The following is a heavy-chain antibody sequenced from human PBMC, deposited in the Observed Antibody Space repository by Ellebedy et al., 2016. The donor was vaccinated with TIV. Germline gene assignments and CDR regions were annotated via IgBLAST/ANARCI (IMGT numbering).Heavy chain of an antibody. Sequence: GGSLRLSXAASGFTFSSYGMHWVRQAPGKGLEWVAVISYDGSNKYYADSVKGRFTISRDNSKNTLYLQMNSLRAEDTAVYYCALMWSYGPYYYGMDVWGQGTTVTVSS. CDR2: ISYDGSNK. J-gene: IGHJ6*02. CDR3: ALMWSYGPYYYGMDV. D-gene: IGHD5-18*01. V-gene: IGHV3-30*03. CDR1: GFTFSSYG.